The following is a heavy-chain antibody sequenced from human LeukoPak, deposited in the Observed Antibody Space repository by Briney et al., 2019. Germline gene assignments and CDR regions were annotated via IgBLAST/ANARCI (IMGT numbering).Heavy chain of an antibody. CDR1: GGSFSGYY. V-gene: IGHV4-34*01. D-gene: IGHD3-22*01. Sequence: SETLSLTCAVYGGSFSGYYWSWIRQPPGKGLEWIGEINHSGSTNYNPSLKGRVTISVDTSKNQFSLKLSSVTAADTAVYYCARGRGGLRYYDSSGYLPLIYWGQGTLVTVSS. CDR2: INHSGST. CDR3: ARGRGGLRYYDSSGYLPLIY. J-gene: IGHJ4*02.